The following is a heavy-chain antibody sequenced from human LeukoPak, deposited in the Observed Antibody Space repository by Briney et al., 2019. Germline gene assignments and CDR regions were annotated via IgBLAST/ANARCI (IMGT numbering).Heavy chain of an antibody. CDR3: ARGPLNYDFWSGYYDTWFDP. Sequence: SETLSLTCTVSGGSISSSSYYWGWIRQPPGKGLEWIGSIYYSGSTYYNPSLKSRVTISVDTSKNQFSLKLSSVTAADTAVYYCARGPLNYDFWSGYYDTWFDPWGRGTLVTVSS. J-gene: IGHJ5*02. D-gene: IGHD3-3*01. CDR2: IYYSGST. V-gene: IGHV4-39*07. CDR1: GGSISSSSYY.